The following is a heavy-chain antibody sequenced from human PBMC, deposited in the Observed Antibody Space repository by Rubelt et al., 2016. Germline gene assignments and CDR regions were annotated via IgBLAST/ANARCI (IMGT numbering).Heavy chain of an antibody. J-gene: IGHJ4*02. D-gene: IGHD6-13*01. Sequence: QVQLQESGPGLVKPSQTLSLTCSVSGGSISSGGYYWSWIRQHPGKGLEWIGYVFYTGSANYNPSLKSRVTISVDTSRNQFSLKLSSVTAADTAVYYCARGDIAAAGAPFDYWGQGTLVTVSS. CDR2: VFYTGSA. CDR1: GGSISSGGYY. V-gene: IGHV4-31*03. CDR3: ARGDIAAAGAPFDY.